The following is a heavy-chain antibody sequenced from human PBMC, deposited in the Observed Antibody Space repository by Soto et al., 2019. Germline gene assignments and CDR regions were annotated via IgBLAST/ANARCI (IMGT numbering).Heavy chain of an antibody. CDR1: GFTFSSYS. J-gene: IGHJ6*02. CDR3: ARDRLVAATSAPPYCYYGMDV. V-gene: IGHV3-21*01. Sequence: WGSLRLSCAASGFTFSSYSINFCRQAPFMWREWVSSISSSSRYIYYADSVRGRFTISRDNAKNSLYLQINSLRAEDTAVYYCARDRLVAATSAPPYCYYGMDVWGQGTTVTVSS. CDR2: ISSSSRYI. D-gene: IGHD2-15*01.